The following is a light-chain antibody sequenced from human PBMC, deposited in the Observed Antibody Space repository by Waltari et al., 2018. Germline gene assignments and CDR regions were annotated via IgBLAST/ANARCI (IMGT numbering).Light chain of an antibody. Sequence: QSALTQPASVSGSPGQSITISCTGPSSDVVNYNYVPWYQQHPGKAPKLMIYEVTNRPSGVSNRFSGSKSGNTASLTISGLQAEDEADYYCSSYTSSGTWVFGGGTKLTVL. V-gene: IGLV2-14*01. CDR3: SSYTSSGTWV. J-gene: IGLJ3*02. CDR2: EVT. CDR1: SSDVVNYNY.